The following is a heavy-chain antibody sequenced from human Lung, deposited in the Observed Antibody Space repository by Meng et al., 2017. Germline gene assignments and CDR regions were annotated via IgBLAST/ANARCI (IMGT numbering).Heavy chain of an antibody. CDR1: GGSFSDYY. CDR2: INHSGST. D-gene: IGHD4-11*01. CDR3: ARGPTTMAHDFDY. J-gene: IGHJ4*02. Sequence: QVPPQQWGAGLLKPSETLSLTCVVSGGSFSDYYWSWIRQPPGKGLEWIGEINHSGSTNYNPSLESRATISEDTSQNNLSLKLSSVTAADSAVYYCARGPTTMAHDFDYWGQGTLVTVSS. V-gene: IGHV4-34*01.